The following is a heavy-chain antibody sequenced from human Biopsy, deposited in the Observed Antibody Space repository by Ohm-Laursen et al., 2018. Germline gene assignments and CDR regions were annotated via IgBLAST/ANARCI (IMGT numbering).Heavy chain of an antibody. CDR3: ARGLPRIAPMVRGRRTWFDP. CDR1: GGSLRGYY. Sequence: SETLSLTCAVYGGSLRGYYLGWVPPNPREGGGGVGGNNHNGRTHYKPSLDSRVAISADTSKNQFSLNLYSVTAADTAVYFCARGLPRIAPMVRGRRTWFDPWGQGTLVTVSS. V-gene: IGHV4-34*01. CDR2: NNHNGRT. D-gene: IGHD3-10*01. J-gene: IGHJ5*02.